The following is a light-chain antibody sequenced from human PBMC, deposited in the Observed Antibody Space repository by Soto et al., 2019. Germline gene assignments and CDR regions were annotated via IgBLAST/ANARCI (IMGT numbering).Light chain of an antibody. Sequence: QSALTQPASVSGSPGQSITIFCTGTSSDVGGYNYVSWYQQHPGSAPKLMIYDVSSRPSGVSNRFSGSKSGNTASLTISGLQAEDEADYYCSSSTSSFKLAVFGSGTKVTVL. CDR3: SSSTSSFKLAV. CDR2: DVS. V-gene: IGLV2-14*03. CDR1: SSDVGGYNY. J-gene: IGLJ1*01.